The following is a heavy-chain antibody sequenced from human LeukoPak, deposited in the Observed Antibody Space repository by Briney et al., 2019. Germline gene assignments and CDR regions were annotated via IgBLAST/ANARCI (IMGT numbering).Heavy chain of an antibody. CDR3: ARGHSSGWYGENWFDP. Sequence: ASVKVSCKASGYTFTSYDINWVRQATGQGLEWMGWMNPNSGNTGYARKFQGRVTMTRNTSRSTAYMELSSLRSEDTAVYYCARGHSSGWYGENWFDPWGQGTLVTVSS. D-gene: IGHD6-19*01. V-gene: IGHV1-8*01. CDR1: GYTFTSYD. J-gene: IGHJ5*02. CDR2: MNPNSGNT.